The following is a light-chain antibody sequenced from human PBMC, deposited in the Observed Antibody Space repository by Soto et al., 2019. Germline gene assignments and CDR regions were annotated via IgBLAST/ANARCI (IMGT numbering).Light chain of an antibody. Sequence: DIQMTQSPSTLSGSVGERVTITCRASQTFSSWLAWYQQKPGKAPKLLIYKASTLKSGVPSRFSGSGSGTEFTLTISSLQPDDFATYYCQHYNSYSEAFGQGTKVDIK. J-gene: IGKJ1*01. CDR1: QTFSSW. CDR3: QHYNSYSEA. V-gene: IGKV1-5*03. CDR2: KAS.